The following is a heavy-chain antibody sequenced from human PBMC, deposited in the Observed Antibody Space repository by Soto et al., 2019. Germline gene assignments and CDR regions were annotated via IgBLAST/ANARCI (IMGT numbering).Heavy chain of an antibody. CDR1: GYSFTSYW. J-gene: IGHJ6*02. V-gene: IGHV5-10-1*01. CDR3: GRCSSYLDV. D-gene: IGHD5-18*01. CDR2: IDPSDSYT. Sequence: PGASLKISCKGSGYSFTSYWLGWVRQMPGKGLEGKGRIDPSDSYTIYSPSFQGHVPISANKPIPIAYLPWRGLKPSDAAIYYCGRCSSYLDVWGQGTTVTVSS.